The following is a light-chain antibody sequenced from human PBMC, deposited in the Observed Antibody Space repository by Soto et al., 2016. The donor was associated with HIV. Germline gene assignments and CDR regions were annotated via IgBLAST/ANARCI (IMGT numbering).Light chain of an antibody. V-gene: IGKV1-16*01. CDR2: AAS. CDR1: QRISNY. CDR3: QQYNSYT. Sequence: DIQMTQSPSSLSASVGDRVTITCRASQRISNYLNWYQQKPGKAPKLLIYAASSLQSGVPSRFSGSGSGTEFTLTISRLQPDDFATYYCQQYNSYTFGQGTKLEIK. J-gene: IGKJ2*01.